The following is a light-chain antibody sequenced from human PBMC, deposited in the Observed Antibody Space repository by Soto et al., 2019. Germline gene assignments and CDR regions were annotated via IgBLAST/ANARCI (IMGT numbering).Light chain of an antibody. V-gene: IGKV1-27*01. Sequence: DIQMTQSPSSLSASVGDRVTITCRASQGINIYLAWYQQKPGKVPKLLIYGASTLLPGVPARFRGSGSGTDVTLTISGLQPEDVATYYCQNYQSAPPLTFGGGTRVEIK. CDR3: QNYQSAPPLT. CDR2: GAS. J-gene: IGKJ4*01. CDR1: QGINIY.